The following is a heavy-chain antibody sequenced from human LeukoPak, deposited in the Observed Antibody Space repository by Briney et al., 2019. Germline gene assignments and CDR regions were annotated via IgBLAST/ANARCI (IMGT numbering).Heavy chain of an antibody. J-gene: IGHJ4*02. D-gene: IGHD2-2*01. CDR1: GGSISSGDYY. Sequence: PSQTLSLTCTVSGGSISSGDYYWSWIRQPPGKDLEWIGYIYYSGSTYYNPSLKSRVTISVDTSKNQFSLKLSSVTAADTAVYYCARVPVPAASFDYWGQGTLVTVSS. CDR2: IYYSGST. V-gene: IGHV4-30-4*08. CDR3: ARVPVPAASFDY.